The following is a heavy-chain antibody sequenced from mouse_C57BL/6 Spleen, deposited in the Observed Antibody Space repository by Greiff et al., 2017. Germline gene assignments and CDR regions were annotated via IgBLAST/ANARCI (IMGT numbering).Heavy chain of an antibody. J-gene: IGHJ3*01. V-gene: IGHV1-82*01. CDR2: IYPGDGDT. CDR1: GYAFSSSW. CDR3: ATYGSSSTGTVAWFAD. Sequence: LVESGPELVKPGASVKISCKASGYAFSSSWMNWVKQRPGKGLEWIGRIYPGDGDTNYNGKFKGKATLTADKSSSTAYMQLSSLTSEDSAVYFCATYGSSSTGTVAWFADWGQGTLVTVSA. D-gene: IGHD1-1*01.